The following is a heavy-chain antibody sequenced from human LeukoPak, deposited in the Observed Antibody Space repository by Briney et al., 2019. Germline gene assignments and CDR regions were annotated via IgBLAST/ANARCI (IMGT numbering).Heavy chain of an antibody. CDR1: GYTFSSGYY. CDR2: INPNNGDT. Sequence: GASVKVSCKASGYTFSSGYYLHWVRQAPGQGLEWMGWINPNNGDTNYAQKFQGRVTMTRDTSISTAYMELSRLRSDDAAVYYCARVGIQLWFDYYYGMDVWGQGTTVTVSS. J-gene: IGHJ6*02. V-gene: IGHV1-2*02. CDR3: ARVGIQLWFDYYYGMDV. D-gene: IGHD5-18*01.